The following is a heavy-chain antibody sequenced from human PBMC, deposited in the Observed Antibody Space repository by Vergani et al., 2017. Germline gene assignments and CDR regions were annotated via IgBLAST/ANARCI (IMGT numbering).Heavy chain of an antibody. Sequence: QVQLVQSGAEVKKPGASVKVSCKASGYTFTSYAMHWVRQAPGQRLEWMGWINTGNGNTKYSQKFQVRVTSTRDKAISTAYMELSRLRSDDTAVYYCARGGDSMALDYWGQGTLVTVSS. CDR2: INTGNGNT. J-gene: IGHJ4*02. CDR1: GYTFTSYA. V-gene: IGHV1-3*04. CDR3: ARGGDSMALDY. D-gene: IGHD2/OR15-2a*01.